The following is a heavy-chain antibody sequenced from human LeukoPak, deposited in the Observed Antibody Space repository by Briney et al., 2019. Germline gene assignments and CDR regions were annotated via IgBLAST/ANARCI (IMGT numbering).Heavy chain of an antibody. CDR3: ARGNGYQLPSGVGAFDI. CDR2: IYYSGST. CDR1: GGSISSGGYY. J-gene: IGHJ3*02. D-gene: IGHD2-2*01. V-gene: IGHV4-31*03. Sequence: PSEALSLTCTVSGGSISSGGYYSSWIRQHPGKGLEWIGYIYYSGSTYYNPSLKSRVTISVDTSKNQFSLKLSSVTAADTAVYYCARGNGYQLPSGVGAFDIWGQGTMVTVSS.